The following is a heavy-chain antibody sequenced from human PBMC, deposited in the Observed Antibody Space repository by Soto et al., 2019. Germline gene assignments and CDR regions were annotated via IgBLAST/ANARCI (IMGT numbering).Heavy chain of an antibody. Sequence: LRLSCSASGFTFSEYSMHWVRQAPGKGLQYVSTISSDGDITYYADSVKGRFTISRDNSKNTLYLQMNTLSPEDTDVYYCLKVSTLYDILTGYYSTNFFDPWGQGTLVTVSS. CDR1: GFTFSEYS. CDR2: ISSDGDIT. J-gene: IGHJ5*02. V-gene: IGHV3-64D*06. D-gene: IGHD3-9*01. CDR3: LKVSTLYDILTGYYSTNFFDP.